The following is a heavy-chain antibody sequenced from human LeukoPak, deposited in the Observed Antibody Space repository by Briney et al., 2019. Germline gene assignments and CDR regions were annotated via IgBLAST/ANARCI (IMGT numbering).Heavy chain of an antibody. CDR2: ISYDGSNK. CDR1: GFTFSSYA. J-gene: IGHJ5*02. CDR3: AKVSSSVSSSWFDP. D-gene: IGHD6-6*01. Sequence: GGSLRLSCAASGFTFSSYAMSWVRQAPGKGLEWVAVISYDGSNKYYADSVKGRFTISRDNSKNTLYLQMNSLRAEDTAVYYCAKVSSSVSSSWFDPWGQGTLVTVSS. V-gene: IGHV3-30*18.